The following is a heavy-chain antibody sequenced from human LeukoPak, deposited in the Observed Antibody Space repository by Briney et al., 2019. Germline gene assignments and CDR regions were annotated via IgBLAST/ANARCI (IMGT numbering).Heavy chain of an antibody. CDR1: GFTFSSYS. CDR3: ARVGMVTAYAFDI. V-gene: IGHV3-48*01. J-gene: IGHJ3*02. D-gene: IGHD2-21*02. Sequence: GGSLRLSCAASGFTFSSYSMNWVRQAPGKGLEWVSYISSSSSTIYYADSVKGRFTISRDNAKNSLYLQMNSLRAEDTAVYYCARVGMVTAYAFDIWGQGTMVTVSS. CDR2: ISSSSSTI.